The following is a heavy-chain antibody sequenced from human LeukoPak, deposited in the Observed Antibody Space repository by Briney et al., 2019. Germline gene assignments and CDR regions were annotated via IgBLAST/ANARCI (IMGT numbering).Heavy chain of an antibody. V-gene: IGHV4-34*01. CDR3: ARGRITIFGEFIDY. CDR2: INHSGST. D-gene: IGHD3-3*01. CDR1: GGSFSGYY. J-gene: IGHJ4*02. Sequence: PSETLSLTXAVYGGSFSGYYWSWIRQPPGKGLEWIGEINHSGSTNYNPSLKSRATISVDTSKNQLSLKLSSVTAADTAVYYCARGRITIFGEFIDYWGQGTLVTVSS.